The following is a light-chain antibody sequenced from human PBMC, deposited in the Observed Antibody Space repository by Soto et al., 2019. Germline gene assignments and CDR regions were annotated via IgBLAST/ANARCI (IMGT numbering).Light chain of an antibody. Sequence: AIQLTQSPSSLSASVGDRVTITCRASQGISSALAWYQQKPGKAPKLLIYDASSLESGVPSRFSGSGSRTDFTLTISSLQPQDFATYYCQQFNSYPHTFGQVTKLEIK. CDR3: QQFNSYPHT. CDR2: DAS. CDR1: QGISSA. J-gene: IGKJ2*01. V-gene: IGKV1-13*02.